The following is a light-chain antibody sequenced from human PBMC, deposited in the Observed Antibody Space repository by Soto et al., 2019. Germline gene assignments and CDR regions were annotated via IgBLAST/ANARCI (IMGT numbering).Light chain of an antibody. CDR3: QQSYSIPLT. Sequence: DIQMTQSPSSLSASVGDRVTITCRASQSVSSYLNWYQQKPGKAPNLLIYAASSLQSGVPSRFSGSGSGTDFTLTISSLQHEDFATYLCQQSYSIPLTFGGGTKVEI. V-gene: IGKV1-39*01. J-gene: IGKJ4*01. CDR1: QSVSSY. CDR2: AAS.